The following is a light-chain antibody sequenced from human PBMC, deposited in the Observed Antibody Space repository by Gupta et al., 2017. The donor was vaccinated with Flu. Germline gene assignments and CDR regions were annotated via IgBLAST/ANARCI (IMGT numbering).Light chain of an antibody. CDR3: QQRSNWPLT. V-gene: IGKV3-11*01. CDR2: DAS. CDR1: QGVSSY. J-gene: IGKJ4*01. Sequence: EIVVTQSPATLSLSPGERATLSCRASQGVSSYLAWYQQKPGQAPRLLIYDASNRATGIPARFSGSGSGTDFTLTISSLEPEDFAVYYCQQRSNWPLTFGGGTKVEIK.